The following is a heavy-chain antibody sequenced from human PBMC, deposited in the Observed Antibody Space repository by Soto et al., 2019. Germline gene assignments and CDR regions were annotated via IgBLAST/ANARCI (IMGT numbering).Heavy chain of an antibody. Sequence: QVQLQESGPGLVKPSQTLSLTCTVSGGSISSGGYYWSWIRPHPGKGLEWIGYIYYSGSTYYNPSLKSGVTMSVDTSKSQFSLKLSSVTAAYTAGYYCARVYYYDSRGLNAFDIWGQGTMVTVSS. V-gene: IGHV4-31*03. J-gene: IGHJ3*02. D-gene: IGHD3-22*01. CDR1: GGSISSGGYY. CDR3: ARVYYYDSRGLNAFDI. CDR2: IYYSGST.